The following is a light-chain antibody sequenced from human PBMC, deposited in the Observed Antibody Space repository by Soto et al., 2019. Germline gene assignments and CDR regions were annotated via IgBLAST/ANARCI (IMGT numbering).Light chain of an antibody. J-gene: IGKJ1*01. CDR3: QQYNNWSQT. V-gene: IGKV3-15*01. CDR1: QSVSSN. CDR2: GAS. Sequence: EIVMTQSPTTLSVSPGERATLSCRASQSVSSNLAWYQQKPGQAPRLLIYGASNRATGIPARFSGSGSGTEFTLTISILQSEDFAVYYCQQYNNWSQTFGQGTKVDIK.